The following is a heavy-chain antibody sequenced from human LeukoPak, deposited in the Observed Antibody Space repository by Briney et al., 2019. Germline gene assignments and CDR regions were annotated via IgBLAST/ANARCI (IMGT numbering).Heavy chain of an antibody. D-gene: IGHD6-6*01. J-gene: IGHJ6*03. CDR2: ISSSSSYI. CDR3: AKARNYYYMDV. CDR1: GFIFSSYS. V-gene: IGHV3-21*04. Sequence: GGSLRLSCAASGFIFSSYSMNWVRQAPGKGLECVSSISSSSSYIYYADSVKGRFTISRDNAKNSLYLQMNSLRTEDTALYYCAKARNYYYMDVWGKGTTVTVSS.